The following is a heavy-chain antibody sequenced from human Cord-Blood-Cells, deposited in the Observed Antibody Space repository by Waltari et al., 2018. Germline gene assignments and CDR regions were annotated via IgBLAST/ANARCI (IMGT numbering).Heavy chain of an antibody. CDR2: INPNSGGT. CDR3: ARIYYGSGSYYDAFDI. J-gene: IGHJ3*02. D-gene: IGHD3-10*01. Sequence: QVQLVQSGAEVKKPGASVKVSCKAPGYTFTGYYMHWVRQAPGQGLEWMGWINPNSGGTNYAQKFQGRVTMTRDTSISTAYMELSRLRSDDTAVYYCARIYYGSGSYYDAFDIWGQGTMVTVSS. V-gene: IGHV1-2*02. CDR1: GYTFTGYY.